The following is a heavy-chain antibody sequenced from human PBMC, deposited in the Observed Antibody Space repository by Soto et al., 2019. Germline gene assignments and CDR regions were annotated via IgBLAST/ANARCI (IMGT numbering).Heavy chain of an antibody. CDR2: ISSNGGRT. Sequence: GGSLRLSCAASGFTFSVYAMSWVRQAPGKGLEWVSAISSNGGRTFYAYSLRGRFTISRDNSKSALYLQMNNLRAEDTAIYYCAKYSELPYEAYLQQWGQGTLVTVSS. J-gene: IGHJ1*01. CDR3: AKYSELPYEAYLQQ. CDR1: GFTFSVYA. D-gene: IGHD1-7*01. V-gene: IGHV3-23*01.